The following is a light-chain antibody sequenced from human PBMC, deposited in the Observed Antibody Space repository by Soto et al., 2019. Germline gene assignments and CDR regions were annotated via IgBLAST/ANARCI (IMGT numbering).Light chain of an antibody. CDR1: QGISSW. V-gene: IGKV1-12*01. J-gene: IGKJ4*01. Sequence: DIQMTQSPSSVSASVGDRVTITCRASQGISSWLDWYQQKPGKAPKLLIYAASSLQSGVPSRFSGSGSGTDFTLTISSLQPEDGATYYCQQANSVPLTFVGGTKVEIK. CDR2: AAS. CDR3: QQANSVPLT.